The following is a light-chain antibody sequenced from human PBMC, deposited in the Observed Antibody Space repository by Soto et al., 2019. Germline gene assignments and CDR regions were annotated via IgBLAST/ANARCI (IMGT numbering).Light chain of an antibody. V-gene: IGLV2-8*01. CDR1: SSDVGGYNY. CDR3: SSYVGTNSYV. CDR2: EVY. J-gene: IGLJ1*01. Sequence: QSVLTQPPSASGSPGQSVTTSCTGTSSDVGGYNYVSWYQQHPGKAPKLIIYEVYKRPSGVPDRFSGSKSGNTAALTVSGLQAEDEADYYCSSYVGTNSYVFGTGTKLTVL.